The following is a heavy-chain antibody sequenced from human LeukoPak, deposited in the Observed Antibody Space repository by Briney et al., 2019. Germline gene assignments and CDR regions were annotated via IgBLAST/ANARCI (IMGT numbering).Heavy chain of an antibody. CDR1: GFTFSSYA. D-gene: IGHD2-2*01. Sequence: PGGSLRLSCAASGFTFSSYAMGWVRQAPGKGLEWVSAISGSGGSTYYADSVKGRFTISRDNSKNTLYLQMNSLRAEDTAVYYCATINPVVPAARVYWGQGTLVTVSS. V-gene: IGHV3-23*01. CDR2: ISGSGGST. J-gene: IGHJ4*02. CDR3: ATINPVVPAARVY.